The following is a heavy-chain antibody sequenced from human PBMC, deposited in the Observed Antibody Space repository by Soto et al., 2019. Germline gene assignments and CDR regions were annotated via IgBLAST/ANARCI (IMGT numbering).Heavy chain of an antibody. CDR2: ISSSSSYI. CDR1: GFTFSSYS. Sequence: SLRLSCAASGFTFSSYSMNWVRQAPGKGLEWVSSISSSSSYIYYADSVKGRFTISRDNSKNTLYLQMNSLRAEDTAVYYCAATTVTTYYYYMDVWGKGTTVTVSS. V-gene: IGHV3-21*04. J-gene: IGHJ6*03. D-gene: IGHD4-17*01. CDR3: AATTVTTYYYYMDV.